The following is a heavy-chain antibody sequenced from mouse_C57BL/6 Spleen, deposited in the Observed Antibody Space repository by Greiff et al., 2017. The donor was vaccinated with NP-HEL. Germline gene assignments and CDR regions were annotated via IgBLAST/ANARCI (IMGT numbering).Heavy chain of an antibody. Sequence: DVQLQESGTVLARPGASVKMSCKTSGYTFTSYWMHWVKQRPGQGLEWIGAIYPGNSDTSYNQKFKGKAKLTAVTSASTAYMELSSLTNEDSAVYYCTYYYGSSYAMDYWGQGTSVTVSS. CDR1: GYTFTSYW. J-gene: IGHJ4*01. CDR2: IYPGNSDT. V-gene: IGHV1-5*01. CDR3: TYYYGSSYAMDY. D-gene: IGHD1-1*01.